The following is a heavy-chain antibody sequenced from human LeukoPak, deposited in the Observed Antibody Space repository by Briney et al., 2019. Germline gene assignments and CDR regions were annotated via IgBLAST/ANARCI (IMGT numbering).Heavy chain of an antibody. CDR1: GGSISSGSYY. Sequence: SETLSLTCSVSGGSISSGSYYWSWIRQPPGKGLEWIGYIYYSGSTNYNPSLKSRVTISVDTSKNQFSLKLSSVTAADTAVYYCARDGGIAAAEPFDYWGQGTLVTVSS. D-gene: IGHD6-13*01. J-gene: IGHJ4*02. V-gene: IGHV4-61*01. CDR3: ARDGGIAAAEPFDY. CDR2: IYYSGST.